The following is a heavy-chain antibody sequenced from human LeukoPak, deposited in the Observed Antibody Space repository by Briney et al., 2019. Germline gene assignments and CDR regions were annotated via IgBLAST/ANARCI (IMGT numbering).Heavy chain of an antibody. CDR3: ARTVMSFDY. V-gene: IGHV3-21*01. D-gene: IGHD2-8*01. CDR2: ISSSSSYI. J-gene: IGHJ4*02. CDR1: GFTFSSYS. Sequence: GGSLRLSCAASGFTFSSYSMNWVRQAPGKGLEWVSSISSSSSYIYYAGSVKGRFTISRDNAKSSLYLQMNSLRAEDTAVYYCARTVMSFDYWGQGTLVTVSS.